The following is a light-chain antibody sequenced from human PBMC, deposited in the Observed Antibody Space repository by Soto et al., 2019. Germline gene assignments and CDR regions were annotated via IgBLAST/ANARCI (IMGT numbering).Light chain of an antibody. Sequence: QSVLTQPPSVSAAPGQKVTMSCTGTSSDVGGYDYVSWYQQHPGEVPKLIIFEVSSRPAWISNRFSASKSGNTASLTISGLQAEDEADYYCSSYTTSSSYVFGTGTKLTVL. CDR2: EVS. J-gene: IGLJ1*01. V-gene: IGLV2-14*01. CDR3: SSYTTSSSYV. CDR1: SSDVGGYDY.